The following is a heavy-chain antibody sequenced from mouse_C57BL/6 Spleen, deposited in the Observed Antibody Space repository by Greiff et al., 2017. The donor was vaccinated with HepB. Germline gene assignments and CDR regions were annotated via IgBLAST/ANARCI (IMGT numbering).Heavy chain of an antibody. J-gene: IGHJ4*01. Sequence: EVKLVESGGGLVKPGGSLKLSCAASGFTFSDYGMHWVRQAPEKGLEWVAYISSGSSTIYYADTVKGRFTISRDNAKNTLFLQMTSLRSEDTAMYYGVRRGTVVSYAMDYWGQGTSVTVSS. V-gene: IGHV5-17*01. CDR3: VRRGTVVSYAMDY. CDR2: ISSGSSTI. D-gene: IGHD1-1*01. CDR1: GFTFSDYG.